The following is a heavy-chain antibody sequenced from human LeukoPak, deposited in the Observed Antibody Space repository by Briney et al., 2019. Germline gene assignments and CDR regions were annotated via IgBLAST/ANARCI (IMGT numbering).Heavy chain of an antibody. CDR3: ARVVALAAGYERAGYYFDY. D-gene: IGHD2-2*01. CDR1: GGTFSSYA. Sequence: SLKISCKASGGTFSSYAISWVRQAPGQGLEWMGGIIPIFGTANYAQKFQGRVTITTDESTSTAYMELSSLRSEDTSVYYGARVVALAAGYERAGYYFDYWGQGTLVTVSS. V-gene: IGHV1-69*05. CDR2: IIPIFGTA. J-gene: IGHJ4*02.